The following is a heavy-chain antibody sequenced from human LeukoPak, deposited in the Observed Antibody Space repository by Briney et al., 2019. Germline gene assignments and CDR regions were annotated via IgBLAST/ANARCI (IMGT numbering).Heavy chain of an antibody. CDR1: GYTFTSYY. CDR3: ARDGRYYYGSGSYPDY. Sequence: ASVKVSCKASGYTFTSYYMHWVRQAPRQGLEWMGIINPSGGSTSYAQKFQGRVTMTRDMSTSTVYMELSSLRSEDTAVYYCARDGRYYYGSGSYPDYWGQGTLVTVSS. J-gene: IGHJ4*02. V-gene: IGHV1-46*01. CDR2: INPSGGST. D-gene: IGHD3-10*01.